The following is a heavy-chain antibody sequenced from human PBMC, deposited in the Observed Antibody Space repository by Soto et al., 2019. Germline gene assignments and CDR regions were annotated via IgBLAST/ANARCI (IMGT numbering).Heavy chain of an antibody. CDR3: AKAPTRQWLVSFWFDS. V-gene: IGHV3-23*01. Sequence: GGSLRLSCAGSGFTFSNYAMSWVRQAPGKGLEWVSAISSAVNTYYADSVKGRFTIARDNSKNTLYLQMNRLRDEDTAVYYCAKAPTRQWLVSFWFDSWGQGTLVTVSS. CDR1: GFTFSNYA. D-gene: IGHD6-19*01. J-gene: IGHJ5*01. CDR2: ISSAVNT.